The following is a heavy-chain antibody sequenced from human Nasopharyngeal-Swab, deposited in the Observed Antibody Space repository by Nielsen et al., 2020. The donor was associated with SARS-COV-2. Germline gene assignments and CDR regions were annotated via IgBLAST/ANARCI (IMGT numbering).Heavy chain of an antibody. CDR3: ARDREWVSFDY. D-gene: IGHD2-8*01. CDR1: GFTFSSYS. V-gene: IGHV3-33*01. Sequence: GGSLTLSCAASGFTFSSYSMHWVRHAPAQGLEWVAVIWYDGSNKYYADSVKGRFTISRDNSKNTLYLQMNSLRAEDTAVYYCARDREWVSFDYWGQGTLVTVSS. CDR2: IWYDGSNK. J-gene: IGHJ4*02.